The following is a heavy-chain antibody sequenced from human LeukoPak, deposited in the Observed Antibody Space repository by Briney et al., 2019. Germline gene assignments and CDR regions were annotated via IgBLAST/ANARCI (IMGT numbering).Heavy chain of an antibody. Sequence: PGRSLRLSCAASGFTFSSHGMHWVRQAPGKGLEWVAVIWYDGRNKYYADSVKGRFTISRDNSKNTLYLQINSLRAEDTAVYYCARDPDSGYDYGTFDYWGQGTLVTVSS. CDR3: ARDPDSGYDYGTFDY. J-gene: IGHJ4*02. D-gene: IGHD5-12*01. CDR2: IWYDGRNK. CDR1: GFTFSSHG. V-gene: IGHV3-33*01.